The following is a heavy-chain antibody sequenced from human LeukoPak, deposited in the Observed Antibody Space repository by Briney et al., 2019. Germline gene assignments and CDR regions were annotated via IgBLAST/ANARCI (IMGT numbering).Heavy chain of an antibody. J-gene: IGHJ4*02. CDR3: ARGHSGYEDY. CDR2: IYTSGST. D-gene: IGHD5-12*01. V-gene: IGHV4-4*07. CDR1: GSSISSYY. Sequence: SETLSLTCTVSGSSISSYYWSWIRQPAGKGLEWVGRIYTSGSTNYNPSPKSRVIMSVDTSKNQFSLKLSSVTAADTAVYYCARGHSGYEDYWGQGTLVTVSS.